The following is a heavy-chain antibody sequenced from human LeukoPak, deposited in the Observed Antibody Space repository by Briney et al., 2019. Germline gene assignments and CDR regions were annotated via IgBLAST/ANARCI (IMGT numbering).Heavy chain of an antibody. J-gene: IGHJ4*02. CDR1: GGSISSSGYY. D-gene: IGHD3-22*01. CDR3: ARAKGGHSSGYIDY. V-gene: IGHV4-39*07. CDR2: IYYSGST. Sequence: SETLSLTCTVSGGSISSSGYYWGWIRQPPGKGLEWIGSIYYSGSTYYNPSLKSRVTISVDTSKNQFSLKLSSVTAADTAVYYRARAKGGHSSGYIDYWGQGTLVTVSS.